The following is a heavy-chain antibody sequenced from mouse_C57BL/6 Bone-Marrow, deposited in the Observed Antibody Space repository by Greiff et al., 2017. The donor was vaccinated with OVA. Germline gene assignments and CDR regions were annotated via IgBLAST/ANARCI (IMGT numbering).Heavy chain of an antibody. CDR2: ISYDGSN. J-gene: IGHJ4*01. CDR3: ARRGYGSSHMDY. V-gene: IGHV3-6*01. D-gene: IGHD1-1*01. CDR1: GYSITSGYY. Sequence: ESGPGLVKPSQSLSLTCSVTGYSITSGYYWNWIRQFPGNKLEWMGYISYDGSNNYNPSLKNRISITRDTSKNQCFLKLNSVTTEDTATYYCARRGYGSSHMDYWGQGTSVTVSS.